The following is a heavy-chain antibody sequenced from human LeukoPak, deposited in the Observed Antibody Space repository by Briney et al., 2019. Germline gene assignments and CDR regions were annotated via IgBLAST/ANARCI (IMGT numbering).Heavy chain of an antibody. J-gene: IGHJ4*02. CDR2: IWYDGSNK. CDR3: AKAPKDYGDYVVSDY. V-gene: IGHV3-30*02. D-gene: IGHD4-17*01. CDR1: GFTVSSIH. Sequence: GGSLRLSCAASGFTVSSIHMVWVRQAPGKGLEWVAVIWYDGSNKYYADSVKGRFTISRDNSKNTLYLQMNSLGAEDTAVYYCAKAPKDYGDYVVSDYWGQGTLVTVSS.